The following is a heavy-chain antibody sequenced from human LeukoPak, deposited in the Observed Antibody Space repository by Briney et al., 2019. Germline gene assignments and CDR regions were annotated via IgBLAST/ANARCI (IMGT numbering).Heavy chain of an antibody. J-gene: IGHJ3*02. V-gene: IGHV3-53*01. Sequence: GGSLRLSCAASGFTFSSNYMSWVRQAPGKGLEWVSVIYSGGSTYYADSVKGRFTISRDNPKSTLYLQMNSLRAEDTAVYYCARDTVAAPTLDAFDIWGQGTMVTVSS. CDR2: IYSGGST. D-gene: IGHD4-11*01. CDR3: ARDTVAAPTLDAFDI. CDR1: GFTFSSNY.